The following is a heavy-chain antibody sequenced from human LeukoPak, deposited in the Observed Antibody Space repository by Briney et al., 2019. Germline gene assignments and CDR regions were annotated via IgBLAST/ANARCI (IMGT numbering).Heavy chain of an antibody. CDR3: ARGLSGNYQYYLDY. V-gene: IGHV4-59*11. D-gene: IGHD1-26*01. J-gene: IGHJ4*02. CDR1: GVFITDHN. Sequence: PSETLSLTCSASGVFITDHNWSWLRKSPGKGLGWIGCIDYSGGTYTNPSLRSRLTLSLDTSKNQCSLRLTSVTAADIAVYFFARGLSGNYQYYLDYWGQGTQVTVST. CDR2: IDYSGGT.